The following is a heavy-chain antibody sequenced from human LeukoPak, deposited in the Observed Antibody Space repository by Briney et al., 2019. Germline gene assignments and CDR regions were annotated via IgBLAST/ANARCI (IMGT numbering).Heavy chain of an antibody. D-gene: IGHD6-19*01. CDR1: GFTVSSNY. CDR2: IYSGDST. J-gene: IGHJ4*02. CDR3: AKTEYSTGWYYFDY. Sequence: GGSLRLSCAASGFTVSSNYMSWVRQAPGKGLEWLSFIYSGDSTYYADSVKGRFTISRDNFKNTLYLQMNSLRAEDTAVYYCAKTEYSTGWYYFDYWGQGTLVTVSS. V-gene: IGHV3-53*01.